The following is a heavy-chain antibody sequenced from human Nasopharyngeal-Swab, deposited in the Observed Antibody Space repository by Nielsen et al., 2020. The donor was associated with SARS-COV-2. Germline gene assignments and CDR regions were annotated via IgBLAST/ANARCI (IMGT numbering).Heavy chain of an antibody. V-gene: IGHV4-39*01. CDR3: AIFIYGSGRKTRTNYYMDV. J-gene: IGHJ6*03. CDR1: GGSISSSSYY. CDR2: IYYSGST. Sequence: SETLSLTCTVSGGSISSSSYYWGWIRQPPGKGLEWIGSIYYSGSTYYNPSLKSRVTISVDTSKNQFSLKLSSVTAADTAVYYCAIFIYGSGRKTRTNYYMDVWGKGTTVTVSS. D-gene: IGHD3-10*01.